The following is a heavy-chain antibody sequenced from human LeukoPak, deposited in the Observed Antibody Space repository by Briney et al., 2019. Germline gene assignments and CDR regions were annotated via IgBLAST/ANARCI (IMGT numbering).Heavy chain of an antibody. V-gene: IGHV4-61*02. D-gene: IGHD3-22*01. J-gene: IGHJ3*02. Sequence: SETLSLTCTVSGDSISSGDYYWSWIRQPAGKGLEWIGRISSSGSTNYNPSLKSRVTISVDTSKNQFSLKLSSVTAADTAVYFCARGPYSYDSSGAFDIWGQGTMTVSS. CDR3: ARGPYSYDSSGAFDI. CDR2: ISSSGST. CDR1: GDSISSGDYY.